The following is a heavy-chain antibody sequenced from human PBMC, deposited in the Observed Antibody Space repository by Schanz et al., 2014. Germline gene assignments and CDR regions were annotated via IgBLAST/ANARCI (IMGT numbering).Heavy chain of an antibody. V-gene: IGHV3-30*04. CDR1: GFTFSSYA. CDR3: ARGVTWIQLPTLDY. J-gene: IGHJ4*02. CDR2: ISYDGNNK. D-gene: IGHD5-18*01. Sequence: QVQLVESGGGVVQPGRSLRLSCAASGFTFSSYAMHWVRQAPGKGLEWVALISYDGNNKYYADSVKGRFTISRDNSKNTLYLRMISLRAEDTAMFYCARGVTWIQLPTLDYWGQGTLVTVSS.